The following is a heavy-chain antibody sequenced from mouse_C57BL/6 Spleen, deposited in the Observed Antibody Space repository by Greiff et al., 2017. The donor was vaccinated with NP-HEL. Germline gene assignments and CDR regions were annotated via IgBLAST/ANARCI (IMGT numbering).Heavy chain of an antibody. CDR1: GYAFSSSW. CDR2: IYPGDGDT. Sequence: VQLQQSGPELVKPGASVKISCKASGYAFSSSWMNWVKQRPGKGLEWIGRIYPGDGDTNYNGKFKGKATLTADKSSSTAYMQLCSLTSEDSAVYFCAKSYSNPFAYWGQGTLVTVSA. J-gene: IGHJ3*01. D-gene: IGHD2-5*01. V-gene: IGHV1-82*01. CDR3: AKSYSNPFAY.